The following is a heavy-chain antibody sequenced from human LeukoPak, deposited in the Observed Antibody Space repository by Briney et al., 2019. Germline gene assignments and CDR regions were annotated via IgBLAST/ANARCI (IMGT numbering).Heavy chain of an antibody. J-gene: IGHJ6*02. CDR1: GHTSTTYA. D-gene: IGHD3-3*01. CDR3: ARDTTAIFGVVISRGMDV. V-gene: IGHV1-3*01. CDR2: INAGNGNI. Sequence: ASVKVSCKASGHTSTTYAIHWVRQAPGQGLEWMGWINAGNGNIKYSQKFQGRVTITGDTSASTAYMELRSLRSVDTAVYYCARDTTAIFGVVISRGMDVWGQGTTVTVSS.